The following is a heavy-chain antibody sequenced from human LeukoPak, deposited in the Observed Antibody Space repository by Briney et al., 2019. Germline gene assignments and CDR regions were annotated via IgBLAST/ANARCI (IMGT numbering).Heavy chain of an antibody. J-gene: IGHJ4*02. CDR3: ASAGTAYYFDY. CDR2: INPSGGST. D-gene: IGHD1-1*01. CDR1: GYTFTSYY. Sequence: ASVKVSCKASGYTFTSYYMHWVRQAPGQGLEWMGIINPSGGSTSYAQKFQGRATMTRDTSTSTVYMELSSLRSEDTAVYYCASAGTAYYFDYWGQGTLVTVSS. V-gene: IGHV1-46*01.